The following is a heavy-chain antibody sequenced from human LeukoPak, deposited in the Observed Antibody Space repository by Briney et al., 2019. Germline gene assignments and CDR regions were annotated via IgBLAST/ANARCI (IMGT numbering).Heavy chain of an antibody. Sequence: SETLSLTCTVSGGSISSSSYYWGWIRQPPGKGLEWIGSIYYSGSTYYNPSLKSRVTISVDRSKNQFSLKLSSVTAADTAVYYCARGGEGTSLYYYYYYYMDVWGKGTTVTVSS. CDR1: GGSISSSSYY. J-gene: IGHJ6*03. V-gene: IGHV4-39*07. CDR3: ARGGEGTSLYYYYYYYMDV. CDR2: IYYSGST. D-gene: IGHD2-2*01.